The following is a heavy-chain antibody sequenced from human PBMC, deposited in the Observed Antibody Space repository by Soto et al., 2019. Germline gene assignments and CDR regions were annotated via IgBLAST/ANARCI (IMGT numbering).Heavy chain of an antibody. CDR2: LSDSGGST. Sequence: EVQLLESGGGLVQPGGSLRLSCAASGFTFSTYGMSWVRQAPGKGLEWISGLSDSGGSTYADSVKGRFTISRDNSKNTLYLQMNSLRVEDTAIYYCAKDSGYDSTDWGQGTLVTVSS. D-gene: IGHD3-22*01. CDR1: GFTFSTYG. V-gene: IGHV3-23*01. J-gene: IGHJ4*02. CDR3: AKDSGYDSTD.